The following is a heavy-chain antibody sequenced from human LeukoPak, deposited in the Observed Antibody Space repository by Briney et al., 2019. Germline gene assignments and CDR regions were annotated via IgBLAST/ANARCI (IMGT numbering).Heavy chain of an antibody. CDR1: GFTFSFHW. D-gene: IGHD5-18*01. CDR3: TSDTVETALGIDF. Sequence: GGFLRLSCVASGFTFSFHWMHWVRQVPGKGLVWVSRINNIGSRTDYADSVKGRFTISRDNARSTLYLQMNSLRAEDTAVYYCTSDTVETALGIDFWGRGTLVTVSS. V-gene: IGHV3-74*01. CDR2: INNIGSRT. J-gene: IGHJ4*02.